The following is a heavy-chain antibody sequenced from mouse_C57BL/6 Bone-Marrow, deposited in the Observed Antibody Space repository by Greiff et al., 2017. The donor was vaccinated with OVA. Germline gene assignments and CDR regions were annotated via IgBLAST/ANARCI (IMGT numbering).Heavy chain of an antibody. CDR2: ISYDGSN. Sequence: EVQLVESGPGLVKPSQSLSLTCSVTGYSITSGYYWNWIRQFPGNKLEWMGYISYDGSNNYNPSLKNRISITRDTSKNQFFLKLNSVTTEDTATYYCARDYSNYVGYWGQGTTLTVSS. V-gene: IGHV3-6*01. D-gene: IGHD2-5*01. J-gene: IGHJ2*01. CDR1: GYSITSGYY. CDR3: ARDYSNYVGY.